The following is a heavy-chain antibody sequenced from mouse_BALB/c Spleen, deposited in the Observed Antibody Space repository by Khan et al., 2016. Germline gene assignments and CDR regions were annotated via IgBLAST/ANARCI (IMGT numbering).Heavy chain of an antibody. V-gene: IGHV3-2*02. CDR1: GYSITSDYA. J-gene: IGHJ1*01. CDR2: ISYSGST. Sequence: EVQLQESGPGLVKPSQSLSPTCTVTGYSITSDYAWNWIRQFPGNKLEWMGYISYSGSTSYNPSLQSRISITRDTAKNQFFLQLNSGTTEDTATYYCARAPPRWYFDVWGAGTTVTVSS. CDR3: ARAPPRWYFDV.